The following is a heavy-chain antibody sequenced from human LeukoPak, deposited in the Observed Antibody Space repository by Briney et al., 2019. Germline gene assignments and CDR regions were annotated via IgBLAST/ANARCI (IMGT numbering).Heavy chain of an antibody. J-gene: IGHJ4*02. CDR3: ARDRGDTSGYFFRY. CDR2: ISANSGNT. Sequence: ASVKVSCKASGYTFITFGISWVRQAPGQGLEWMGWISANSGNTNYTQNLQGRVTLTTDTSTNTAYMELGSLRSDDTAVFYCARDRGDTSGYFFRYWGQGTLVTVSS. V-gene: IGHV1-18*01. D-gene: IGHD3-22*01. CDR1: GYTFITFG.